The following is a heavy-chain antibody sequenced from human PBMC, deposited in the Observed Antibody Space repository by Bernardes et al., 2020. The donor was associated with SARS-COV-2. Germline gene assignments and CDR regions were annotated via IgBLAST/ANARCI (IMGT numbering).Heavy chain of an antibody. CDR2: VSYDGSSK. J-gene: IGHJ1*01. CDR3: VPFGAKAFQY. Sequence: GGSLRLSCAASGFTFTSYGMHWVRQAPGKGLEWVAVVSYDGSSKYYVDSVKGRFTISRDNSKNTLDLQMNSLRADDTAVYYCVPFGAKAFQYWGQGTLLTVSS. CDR1: GFTFTSYG. D-gene: IGHD1-26*01. V-gene: IGHV3-30*03.